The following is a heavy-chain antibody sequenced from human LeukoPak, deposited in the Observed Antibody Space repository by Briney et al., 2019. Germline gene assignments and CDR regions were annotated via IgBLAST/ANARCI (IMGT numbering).Heavy chain of an antibody. CDR3: ATGGSIAASPFDY. CDR1: GFTFSSYW. Sequence: GGSLRLSCAASGFTFSSYWMHWVRQAPGKGLVWVSRINSDGSSTSYADSVKGRFTISSDNAKNTLYLQMNSLRAEDTAVYYCATGGSIAASPFDYWGQGTLVTVSS. D-gene: IGHD6-13*01. CDR2: INSDGSST. V-gene: IGHV3-74*01. J-gene: IGHJ4*02.